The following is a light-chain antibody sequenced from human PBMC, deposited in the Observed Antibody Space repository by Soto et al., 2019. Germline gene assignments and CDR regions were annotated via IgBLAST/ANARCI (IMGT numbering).Light chain of an antibody. Sequence: DMQMTQSPASLSASVGDRVTITCRASQSITTYLNWYRQKPGKAPKLLIYAASSLQSGVPSRFSGSGSETDFTLTISSLQPEDCATYSCQQSYSTMWTFGQGTKVDIK. V-gene: IGKV1-39*01. CDR3: QQSYSTMWT. CDR1: QSITTY. J-gene: IGKJ1*01. CDR2: AAS.